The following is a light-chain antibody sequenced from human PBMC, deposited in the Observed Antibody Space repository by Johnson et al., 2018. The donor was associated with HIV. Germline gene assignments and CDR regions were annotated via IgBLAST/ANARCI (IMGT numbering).Light chain of an antibody. CDR2: ENN. J-gene: IGLJ1*01. CDR3: GTWDSSLSAWV. V-gene: IGLV1-51*02. CDR1: TSNIGNNY. Sequence: QSVLTQPPSVSAAPGQKVTISCSGSTSNIGNNYVSWYQQLPGTAPKLLIYENNKRPSGIPDRFSGSTSGTSATLGITGLQTGDEADYYCGTWDSSLSAWVFGTGTKVTVL.